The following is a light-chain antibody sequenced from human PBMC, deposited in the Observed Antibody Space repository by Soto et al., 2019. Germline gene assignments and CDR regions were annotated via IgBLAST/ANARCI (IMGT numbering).Light chain of an antibody. CDR3: QQANNMPLT. CDR1: QGVNTW. V-gene: IGKV1-12*01. Sequence: DIQMTQSPSSLSASVGDRVTITCQASQGVNTWLAWYQKKPGKAPRLLIYGASSLQSGVPLRFSGSGSGTDFTLTISSLQPEDVGHYYCQQANNMPLTFGGG. CDR2: GAS. J-gene: IGKJ4*01.